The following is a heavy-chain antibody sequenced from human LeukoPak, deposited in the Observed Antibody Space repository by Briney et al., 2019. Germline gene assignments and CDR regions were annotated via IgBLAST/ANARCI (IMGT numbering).Heavy chain of an antibody. D-gene: IGHD3-22*01. V-gene: IGHV3-9*01. CDR3: ARDYVRYYDSSFDY. CDR1: GFTFDDYA. CDR2: ISWNSGSI. J-gene: IGHJ4*02. Sequence: GRSLRLSCAASGFTFDDYAMHWVRQAPGKGLEWVSGISWNSGSIGYADSVKGRFTISRDNAKNSLYLQMNSLRAEDTAVYYCARDYVRYYDSSFDYWGQGTLVTVSS.